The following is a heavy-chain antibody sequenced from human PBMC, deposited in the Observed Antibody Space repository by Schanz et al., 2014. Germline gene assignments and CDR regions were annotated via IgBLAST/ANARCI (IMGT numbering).Heavy chain of an antibody. CDR2: VSSSSSYT. Sequence: VQLVESGGGLVQPGGSLRLSCAASGFTFSDYYMSWIRQAPGKGLEWVSYVSSSSSYTHYADSVKGRFTISRDNAKNSLFLQMNSLRAEDTAVYYCVRDSFFAFDYWGQGTLVTVSS. V-gene: IGHV3-11*06. J-gene: IGHJ4*02. CDR3: VRDSFFAFDY. CDR1: GFTFSDYY. D-gene: IGHD3-3*01.